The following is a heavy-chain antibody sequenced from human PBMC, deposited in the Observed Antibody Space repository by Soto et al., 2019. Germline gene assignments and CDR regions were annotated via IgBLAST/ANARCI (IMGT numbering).Heavy chain of an antibody. V-gene: IGHV3-33*01. CDR3: ARRGSGINAFDI. J-gene: IGHJ3*02. CDR2: IWSDGSNK. CDR1: GFTFNTYG. D-gene: IGHD3-10*01. Sequence: QVQLVESGGGVVQPGGSLRLSCAASGFTFNTYGMHRVRQAPDKGLEWVSVIWSDGSNKYYADSVKGRFTISRDNSQKTLYLQMNSLRADDTAVYFCARRGSGINAFDIWGQGTMVTVSS.